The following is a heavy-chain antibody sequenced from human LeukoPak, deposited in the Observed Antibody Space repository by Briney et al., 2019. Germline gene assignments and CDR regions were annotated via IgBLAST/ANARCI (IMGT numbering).Heavy chain of an antibody. V-gene: IGHV3-23*01. CDR2: ICGSGGST. Sequence: GGSLRLSCAASGFTFSRYAMRWVRPAPGRGLEWVSAICGSGGSTYYAVSVKGRLTISRDNSKNTLYLQMNSLRAEDTAVYYCAKDEEILTPFDYGGQGTLVTVSS. CDR1: GFTFSRYA. D-gene: IGHD2-15*01. CDR3: AKDEEILTPFDY. J-gene: IGHJ4*02.